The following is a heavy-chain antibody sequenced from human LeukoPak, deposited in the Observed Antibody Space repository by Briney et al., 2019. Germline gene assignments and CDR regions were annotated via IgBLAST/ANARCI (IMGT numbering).Heavy chain of an antibody. CDR1: AFTFSAHS. Sequence: GGSLRLSCAASAFTFSAHSMNWVRQAPGKGLEWVSYISSSGSTIYYADSVKGRFTISRDNAKSSLYLQMNSLRAEDTAVYYCVRDRLVDTPLDLPCWGQGNLVTVSS. CDR3: VRDRLVDTPLDLPC. J-gene: IGHJ4*02. CDR2: ISSSGSTI. V-gene: IGHV3-48*04. D-gene: IGHD5-18*01.